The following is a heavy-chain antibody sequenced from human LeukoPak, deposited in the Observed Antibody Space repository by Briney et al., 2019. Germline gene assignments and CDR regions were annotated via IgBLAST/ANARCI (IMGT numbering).Heavy chain of an antibody. CDR2: SYNSGRT. V-gene: IGHV4-31*03. Sequence: SETLSLTCTVSGGSTSSGGYYWIWIRQHPGKGLEWIVYSYNSGRTYYNPSLKSRVTISVDTSKNQFSLKLSSVSAAETALYFCAMFSSSWINAFDIWGQGAMVTVSS. J-gene: IGHJ3*02. D-gene: IGHD6-13*01. CDR3: AMFSSSWINAFDI. CDR1: GGSTSSGGYY.